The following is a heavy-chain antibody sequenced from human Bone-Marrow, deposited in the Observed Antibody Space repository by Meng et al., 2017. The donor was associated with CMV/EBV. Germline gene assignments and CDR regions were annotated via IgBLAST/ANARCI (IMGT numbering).Heavy chain of an antibody. Sequence: SDTLSLTCTVSGGSISSSSYYWGWIRQPPGKGLEWIGSIYYSGSTYYNPSLKSRVTISVDTSKNQFSLKLSSVTAADTAVYYCARADSEGAFDIWGQGTMVTVSS. CDR3: ARADSEGAFDI. J-gene: IGHJ3*02. V-gene: IGHV4-39*07. CDR1: GGSISSSSYY. CDR2: IYYSGST.